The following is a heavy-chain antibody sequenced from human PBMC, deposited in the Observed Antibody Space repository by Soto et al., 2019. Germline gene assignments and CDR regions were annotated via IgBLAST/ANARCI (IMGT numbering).Heavy chain of an antibody. Sequence: GALRLSCAASGFTVSSNYMSWVRQAPGKGLEWVSVIYSGGSTYYADSVKGRFTISRDNSKNTLYLQMNSLRAEDTAVYYCARDIPAGHGMDVWGQGTTVTVSS. V-gene: IGHV3-53*01. CDR3: ARDIPAGHGMDV. CDR1: GFTVSSNY. D-gene: IGHD6-13*01. J-gene: IGHJ6*02. CDR2: IYSGGST.